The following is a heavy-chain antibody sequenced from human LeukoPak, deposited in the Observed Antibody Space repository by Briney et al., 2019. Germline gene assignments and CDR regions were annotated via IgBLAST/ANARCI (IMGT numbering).Heavy chain of an antibody. V-gene: IGHV1-2*02. J-gene: IGHJ4*02. CDR2: INPNSGGT. D-gene: IGHD6-19*01. CDR1: GYTFTGYY. Sequence: ASVKVSCKASGYTFTGYYMHWVRQAPGQGLEWMGWINPNSGGTNYAQKFQGRVTMTRDTSISTAYMELSRLRSDDTAVYHCARGDAVAATGSVDYWGQGTLVTVSS. CDR3: ARGDAVAATGSVDY.